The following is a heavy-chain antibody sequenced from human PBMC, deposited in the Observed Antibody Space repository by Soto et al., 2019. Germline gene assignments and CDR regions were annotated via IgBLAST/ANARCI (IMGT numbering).Heavy chain of an antibody. CDR3: AKGGRQWVVTSDFNY. V-gene: IGHV3-30*18. J-gene: IGHJ4*02. D-gene: IGHD6-19*01. CDR2: VSHDGRNT. Sequence: VQLVESGGGVVQPGRSLRLSCAASGFTFSDYAMHWVRQAPGKGLEWVAVVSHDGRNTHYADSVKGRFTISRDSSKNAVSLEMTSLRAEDTAVYYGAKGGRQWVVTSDFNYWGQGDLVTVSS. CDR1: GFTFSDYA.